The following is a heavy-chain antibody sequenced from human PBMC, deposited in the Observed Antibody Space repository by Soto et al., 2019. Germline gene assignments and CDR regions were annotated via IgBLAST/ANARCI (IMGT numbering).Heavy chain of an antibody. V-gene: IGHV3-30-3*01. J-gene: IGHJ4*02. CDR1: GFTFSSYA. D-gene: IGHD3-22*01. Sequence: GGSLRLSCAASGFTFSSYAMHWVRQAPGKGLEWVAVISYDGSNKYYADSVKGRFTISRDNSKNTLYLQMNSLRAEDTAVYYCARAVSYYDSSGYSGADYWGQGTLVTVSS. CDR2: ISYDGSNK. CDR3: ARAVSYYDSSGYSGADY.